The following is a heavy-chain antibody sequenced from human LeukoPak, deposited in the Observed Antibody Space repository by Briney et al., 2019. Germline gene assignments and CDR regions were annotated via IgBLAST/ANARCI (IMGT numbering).Heavy chain of an antibody. CDR3: ARVYRRYFDY. Sequence: QPGGSLRLSCAASGFIFSSYSMNWVRQAPGKGLEWVSYISSSSSSIYYADAVKGRLTISRDNAKNSLYLQMNSLRAEDTAVYYCARVYRRYFDYWGQGTLVTVSS. CDR2: ISSSSSSI. D-gene: IGHD1-14*01. J-gene: IGHJ4*02. V-gene: IGHV3-48*01. CDR1: GFIFSSYS.